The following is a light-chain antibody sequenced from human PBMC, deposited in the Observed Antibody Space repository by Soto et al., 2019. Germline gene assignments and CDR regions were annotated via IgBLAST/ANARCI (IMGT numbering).Light chain of an antibody. CDR3: QQYDM. J-gene: IGKJ1*01. Sequence: DIQMTQSPSTLSGSLGDRVTITCRASQTISSWLAWYQQKPGKAPKLLIYKASTLKSGVPSRFSGSGSGTEFTLTITSLQPEDFATYYCQQYDMFGPGTKVDIK. CDR1: QTISSW. CDR2: KAS. V-gene: IGKV1-5*03.